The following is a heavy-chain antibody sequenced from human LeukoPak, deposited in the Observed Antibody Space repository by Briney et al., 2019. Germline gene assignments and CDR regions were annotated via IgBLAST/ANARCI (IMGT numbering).Heavy chain of an antibody. Sequence: KSSETLSLTCTVSGYSISSGYFWGWIRQPPGKGLEWIGVYHVGTTDYNPSLKSRVTISVDRSKNQMSLKLSSVTAADTAVYYCAKDLFRDGYTRLDPWGQGTLVPVSS. CDR1: GYSISSGYF. D-gene: IGHD5-24*01. CDR3: AKDLFRDGYTRLDP. V-gene: IGHV4-38-2*02. J-gene: IGHJ5*02. CDR2: VYHVGTT.